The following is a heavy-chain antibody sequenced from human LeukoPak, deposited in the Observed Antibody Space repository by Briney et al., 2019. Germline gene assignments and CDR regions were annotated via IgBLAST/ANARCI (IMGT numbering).Heavy chain of an antibody. Sequence: GGSLRLSCAASGFTFSSYWMNWVRQAPGKGLVWVSGISKDGSSTYYADSVKGRFTISRDNAKNTLYLQMNSLRAEDTAVYYCARAVAVAGFDPWGQGTLVTVSS. J-gene: IGHJ5*02. V-gene: IGHV3-74*01. CDR2: ISKDGSST. CDR3: ARAVAVAGFDP. CDR1: GFTFSSYW. D-gene: IGHD6-19*01.